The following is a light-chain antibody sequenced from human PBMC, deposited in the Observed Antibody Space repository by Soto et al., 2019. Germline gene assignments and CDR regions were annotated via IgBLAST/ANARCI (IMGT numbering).Light chain of an antibody. CDR1: QSVSSY. CDR3: QQRSNWPPWT. Sequence: EIVLTQSPAILSLSPGERATVSCRASQSVSSYLAWYQQKPGQAPRLLIYDASNRATGIPARFSGSGSGTDFTLTISSLESEDFAVYYCQQRSNWPPWTFGQGTKVDI. V-gene: IGKV3-11*01. CDR2: DAS. J-gene: IGKJ1*01.